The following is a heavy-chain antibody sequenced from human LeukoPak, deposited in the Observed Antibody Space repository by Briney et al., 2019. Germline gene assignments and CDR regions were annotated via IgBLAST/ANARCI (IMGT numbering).Heavy chain of an antibody. CDR1: KFTFSHYG. D-gene: IGHD4-11*01. CDR2: IWNDGSSQ. Sequence: GGSLRLPCAASKFTFSHYGMHWVRQAPGKGLEWVAVIWNDGSSQYYADSVKGRFTVSRDNSQKTLYLQMNSLRPEDTAVYYCAKDAERGFDYSNSLEKWGQGTLVTVSS. V-gene: IGHV3-33*06. CDR3: AKDAERGFDYSNSLEK. J-gene: IGHJ4*02.